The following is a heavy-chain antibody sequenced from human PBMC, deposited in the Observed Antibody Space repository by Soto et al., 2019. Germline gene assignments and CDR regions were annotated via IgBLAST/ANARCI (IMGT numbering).Heavy chain of an antibody. CDR2: IIPLFGTA. V-gene: IGHV1-69*01. J-gene: IGHJ4*02. CDR1: GATFSNFA. CDR3: ARDDCSGDGCDQDY. D-gene: IGHD2-15*01. Sequence: QVQLLQSGAEVKKPGSSVKVSCKASGATFSNFAISWVRQAPGQGLEWMGGIIPLFGTAHYAQKVQDRVTITADESTSTAYMELSSLKSEDTAVYYCARDDCSGDGCDQDYWGQGTLVTVSS.